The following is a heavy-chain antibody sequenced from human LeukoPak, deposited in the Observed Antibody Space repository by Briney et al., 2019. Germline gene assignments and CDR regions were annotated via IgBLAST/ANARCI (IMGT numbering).Heavy chain of an antibody. J-gene: IGHJ4*02. V-gene: IGHV4-4*07. CDR3: AREGYCTNGVCYGFDY. D-gene: IGHD2-8*01. Sequence: SETLSLTCTVSGGPISSYYWSWIRQPAGKGLEWIGRIYTSGSTNYNPSLKSRVTMSVDTSKNQFSLKLSSVTAADTAVYYCAREGYCTNGVCYGFDYWGQGTLVTVSS. CDR2: IYTSGST. CDR1: GGPISSYY.